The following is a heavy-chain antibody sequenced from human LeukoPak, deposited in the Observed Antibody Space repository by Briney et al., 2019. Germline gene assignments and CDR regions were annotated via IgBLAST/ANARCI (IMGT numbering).Heavy chain of an antibody. D-gene: IGHD5-24*01. J-gene: IGHJ4*02. V-gene: IGHV1-2*02. CDR3: ARDVIGDGYNRFDY. CDR1: GYTFTGYY. CDR2: ITPKDGGT. Sequence: ASVKVSCKTPGYTFTGYYIHWVRQAPGQGLEWMGWITPKDGGTIFAQKFQGRVTMTRDTSISTAYMELTSLRSDDTAMYYCARDVIGDGYNRFDYWGQGTLVTVSS.